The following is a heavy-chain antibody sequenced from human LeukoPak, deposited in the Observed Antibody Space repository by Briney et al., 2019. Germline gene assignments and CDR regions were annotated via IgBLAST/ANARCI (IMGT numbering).Heavy chain of an antibody. V-gene: IGHV1-2*02. D-gene: IGHD6-19*01. J-gene: IGHJ4*02. CDR1: GYTFIGYY. CDR2: INPNSGGT. CDR3: ARVHDSDWYFDY. Sequence: ASVKVSCKASGYTFIGYYMHWVRQVPGQGLEWMGWINPNSGGTNYAQNFQGRVTMTRDPSISTAYMELSRLKSDDTAVYYCARVHDSDWYFDYWGQGTLVTVSS.